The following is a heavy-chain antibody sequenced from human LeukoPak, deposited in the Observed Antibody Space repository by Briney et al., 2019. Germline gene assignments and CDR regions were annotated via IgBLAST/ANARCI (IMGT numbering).Heavy chain of an antibody. J-gene: IGHJ4*02. Sequence: GGSLRLSCAASAFTFSDYSMNWVRQAPGKGLEWISYIDTSSSTIYYADSVKGRFTIYRDNAKNSLYLQMNSLRAEDTAVYYCARARKVMTTVTTSRPKGLDYWGQGTLVTVSS. CDR3: ARARKVMTTVTTSRPKGLDY. D-gene: IGHD4-17*01. V-gene: IGHV3-48*04. CDR1: AFTFSDYS. CDR2: IDTSSSTI.